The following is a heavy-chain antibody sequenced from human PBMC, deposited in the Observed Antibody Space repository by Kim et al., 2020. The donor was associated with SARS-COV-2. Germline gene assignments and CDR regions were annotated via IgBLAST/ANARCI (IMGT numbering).Heavy chain of an antibody. J-gene: IGHJ5*02. CDR2: NP. CDR3: ARDFAHWFDP. V-gene: IGHV7-4-1*02. Sequence: NPTYAQGFTGRFVFSLDTSVSTAYLQISSLKAEDTAVYYCARDFAHWFDPWGQGTLVTVSS.